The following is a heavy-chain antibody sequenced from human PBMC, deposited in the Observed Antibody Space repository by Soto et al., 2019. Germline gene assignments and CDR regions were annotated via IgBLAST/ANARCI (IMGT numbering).Heavy chain of an antibody. CDR1: GFTFSSYA. Sequence: GGSLRLSCAASGFTFSSYAMSWVRQAPGKGLEWVSAISGSGGSTYYADSVKGRFTISRDNSKNTLYLQMNSLRAEDTAVYYCAKEDVGVYYGSGSYIPHDAFDIWGQGTMVTVSS. CDR2: ISGSGGST. V-gene: IGHV3-23*01. CDR3: AKEDVGVYYGSGSYIPHDAFDI. D-gene: IGHD3-10*01. J-gene: IGHJ3*02.